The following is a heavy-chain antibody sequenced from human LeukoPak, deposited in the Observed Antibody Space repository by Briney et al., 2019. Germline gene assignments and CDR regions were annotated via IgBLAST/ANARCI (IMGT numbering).Heavy chain of an antibody. CDR3: AEVLTGSWYVPFDY. CDR2: ISGSGGTT. V-gene: IGHV3-23*01. Sequence: GGSLRLSCAASGFTFSSYAMSWVRQAPGKGLEWVSAISGSGGTTYYADSVKGRFTISRDNSKNTLYLQMNSLRAEDTAVYYCAEVLTGSWYVPFDYWGQGTLVTVPS. J-gene: IGHJ4*02. CDR1: GFTFSSYA. D-gene: IGHD6-13*01.